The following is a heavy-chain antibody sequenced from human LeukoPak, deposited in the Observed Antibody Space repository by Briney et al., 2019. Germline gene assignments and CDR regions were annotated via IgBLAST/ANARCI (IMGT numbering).Heavy chain of an antibody. Sequence: GGSLRLSCAASGFSVSNSYMYWVRQAPGKGLEWVSFFYKGDSTYYAESVRGRFTISRDNSKNTLYLLMNSLIPEDTAVCYCAREVVSSPSYFDSWGQGTLVTVSS. CDR1: GFSVSNSY. V-gene: IGHV3-53*01. CDR3: AREVVSSPSYFDS. CDR2: FYKGDST. D-gene: IGHD2-15*01. J-gene: IGHJ4*02.